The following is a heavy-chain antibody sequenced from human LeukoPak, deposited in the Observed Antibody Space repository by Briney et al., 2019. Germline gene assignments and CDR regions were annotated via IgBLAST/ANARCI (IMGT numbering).Heavy chain of an antibody. V-gene: IGHV3-53*01. CDR1: GFTVSRSY. Sequence: GGSLRLSCAASGFTVSRSYMSWVREPPGKGLEWVSLIYSGGSTYYADSVKGRFTISRDNSKNTLYLQMNSLRPEDTAVYYCAKGYNYAYEYWGQGTLVTVFS. CDR3: AKGYNYAYEY. CDR2: IYSGGST. D-gene: IGHD5-18*01. J-gene: IGHJ4*02.